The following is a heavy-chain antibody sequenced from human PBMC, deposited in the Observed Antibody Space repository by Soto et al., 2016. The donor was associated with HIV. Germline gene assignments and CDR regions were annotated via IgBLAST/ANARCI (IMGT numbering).Heavy chain of an antibody. Sequence: QVQMVQSGAEVKKPGSSVKVSCKTSGGTFSTYSISWIRQAPGQGLEWMGGIIAIFGTANYAQKFQGRVTITADESTSTAYMELSSLRSEDTAIYFCATSGDQPDGEYHGLDVWGQGTTVTVSS. D-gene: IGHD3-10*01. J-gene: IGHJ6*02. CDR2: IIAIFGTA. V-gene: IGHV1-69*01. CDR3: ATSGDQPDGEYHGLDV. CDR1: GGTFSTYS.